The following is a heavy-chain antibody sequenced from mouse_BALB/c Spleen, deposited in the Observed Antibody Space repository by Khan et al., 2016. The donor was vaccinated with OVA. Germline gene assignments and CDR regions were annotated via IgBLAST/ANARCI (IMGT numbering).Heavy chain of an antibody. CDR3: AREASSRDCSCPY. Sequence: VQLQQSGPELVEPGASVKMSCKASGYTFTNYVIHWVKQKPGQGLEWIGYINPDNADTRYNEKFKGKATLTSDISSTSAYMELLSLTSEDSAVYYCAREASSRDCSCPYWGQGTLFTVSA. CDR2: INPDNADT. D-gene: IGHD3-3*01. CDR1: GYTFTNYV. V-gene: IGHV1S136*01. J-gene: IGHJ3*01.